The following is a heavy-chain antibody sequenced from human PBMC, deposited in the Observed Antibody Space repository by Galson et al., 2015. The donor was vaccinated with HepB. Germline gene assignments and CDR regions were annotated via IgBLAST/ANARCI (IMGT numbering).Heavy chain of an antibody. Sequence: SVKVSCKVSGYTLTELSMHWVRQAPGKGLEWMGGFDPEDGETICAQKFQGRVTMTEDTSTDTAYMELSSLRSEDTAVYYCATDRPFGTIFGVVSPLYGMDVWGQGTTVTVSS. D-gene: IGHD3-3*01. J-gene: IGHJ6*02. V-gene: IGHV1-24*01. CDR1: GYTLTELS. CDR3: ATDRPFGTIFGVVSPLYGMDV. CDR2: FDPEDGET.